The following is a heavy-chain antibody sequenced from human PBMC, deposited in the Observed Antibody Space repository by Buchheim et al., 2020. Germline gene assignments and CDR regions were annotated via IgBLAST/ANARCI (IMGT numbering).Heavy chain of an antibody. D-gene: IGHD2-2*01. V-gene: IGHV3-23*01. J-gene: IGHJ4*02. CDR2: ISGSGGST. Sequence: EVQLLESGGGLVQPGGSLRLSCAASGFTFSSYAMSWVRQAPGKGLEWVSAISGSGGSTYYADSVKGRFTISRDNSKNTLYLQMNSLRAEDTAVYYCAKDSVVVVPAATRSDFFLDYWGQGTL. CDR3: AKDSVVVVPAATRSDFFLDY. CDR1: GFTFSSYA.